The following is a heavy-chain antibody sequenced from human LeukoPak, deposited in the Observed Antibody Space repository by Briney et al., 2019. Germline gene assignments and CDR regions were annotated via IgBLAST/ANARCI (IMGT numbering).Heavy chain of an antibody. D-gene: IGHD4-17*01. CDR3: ARGTVAKDYFDY. Sequence: SETLSLTCTVSGGSISSGGYYWSWIRQHPGKGLEWIGYIYCSGSTYYNPSLKSRVTISVDTSKNQFSLKLSSVTAADTAAYYCARGTVAKDYFDYWGQGTLVTVSS. CDR2: IYCSGST. V-gene: IGHV4-31*03. J-gene: IGHJ4*02. CDR1: GGSISSGGYY.